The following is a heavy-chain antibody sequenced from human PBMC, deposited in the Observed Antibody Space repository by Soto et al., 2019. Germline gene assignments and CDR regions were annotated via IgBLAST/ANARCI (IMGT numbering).Heavy chain of an antibody. CDR3: ARATMVRGVTKKPDDAFDI. CDR2: IYYSGST. D-gene: IGHD3-10*01. Sequence: PSETLSLTCTVPGGSISSYYWSWIRQPPGKGLEWIGYIYYSGSTNYNPSLKSRVTISVDTSKNQFSLKLSSVTAADTAVYYCARATMVRGVTKKPDDAFDIWGQGTMVTVSS. CDR1: GGSISSYY. J-gene: IGHJ3*02. V-gene: IGHV4-59*01.